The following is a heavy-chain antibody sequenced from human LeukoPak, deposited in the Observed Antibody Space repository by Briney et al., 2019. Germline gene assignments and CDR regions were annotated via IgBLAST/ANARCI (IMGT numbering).Heavy chain of an antibody. J-gene: IGHJ2*01. CDR1: GGSISSGDYY. D-gene: IGHD2-21*01. V-gene: IGHV4-30-4*08. CDR3: ASVIKFRYFDL. Sequence: PSETLSLTCSVSGGSISSGDYYWRWIRQPPGKGLEWIGYIYYSGSTYYNPSLKSRVTISVDTSKNQFSLKLSSVTAADTAVYSCASVIKFRYFDLWGRGTLVTVSS. CDR2: IYYSGST.